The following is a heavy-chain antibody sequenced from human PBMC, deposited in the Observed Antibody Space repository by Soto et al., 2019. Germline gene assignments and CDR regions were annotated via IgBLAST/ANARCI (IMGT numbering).Heavy chain of an antibody. CDR2: ISSSGSTI. V-gene: IGHV3-48*03. D-gene: IGHD3-10*01. J-gene: IGHJ4*02. Sequence: LRLSCAASGFTFSSYEMNWVRQAPGKGLEWVSYISSSGSTIYYADSVKGRFTISRDNAKNSLYLQMNSLRAEDTAVYYCARGLGSYYYGSGSYSAFDYWGQGTLVTVSS. CDR1: GFTFSSYE. CDR3: ARGLGSYYYGSGSYSAFDY.